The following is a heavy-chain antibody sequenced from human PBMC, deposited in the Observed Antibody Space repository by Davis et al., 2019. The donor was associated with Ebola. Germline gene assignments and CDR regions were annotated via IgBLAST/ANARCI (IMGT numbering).Heavy chain of an antibody. D-gene: IGHD3-22*01. J-gene: IGHJ6*02. CDR1: GFTFNIYA. V-gene: IGHV3-48*04. CDR3: ARQGDSSGFPPYYGLDV. CDR2: ISSKSTRT. Sequence: GESLKISCAASGFTFNIYAMSWVRQAPGKGLEWVSKISSKSTRTEYADSVRGRFTISRDNAKNSLYLQLNSLRADDTAVYYCARQGDSSGFPPYYGLDVWGQGTTVTVSS.